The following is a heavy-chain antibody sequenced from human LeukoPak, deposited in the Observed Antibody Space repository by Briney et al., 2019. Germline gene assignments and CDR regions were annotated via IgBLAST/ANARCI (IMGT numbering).Heavy chain of an antibody. J-gene: IGHJ4*02. D-gene: IGHD3-10*01. CDR1: GYFFTDFY. CDR3: ARDASGSSSFAY. CDR2: INPNSGGT. V-gene: IGHV1-2*02. Sequence: ASVKVSCKTSGYFFTDFYMHWVRHAPGQGLEWMGWINPNSGGTYYAQEFQGRVTMTRDTSISTGSMELSRLRSDDTAVYYCARDASGSSSFAYWGQGTLVTVSS.